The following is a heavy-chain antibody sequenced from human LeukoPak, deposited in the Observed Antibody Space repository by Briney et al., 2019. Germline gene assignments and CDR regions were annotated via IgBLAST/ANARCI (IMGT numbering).Heavy chain of an antibody. Sequence: ASVKVSCKASGYTFTSYGISWVRQAPGQGLEWMGWISAYNGNTNYAQKLQGRVTMTTDTSTSTAYMELRSLRSDNTAVYYCARVELMVRGVTVDGNNWFDPWGQGTLVTVSS. V-gene: IGHV1-18*01. CDR1: GYTFTSYG. J-gene: IGHJ5*02. D-gene: IGHD3-10*01. CDR3: ARVELMVRGVTVDGNNWFDP. CDR2: ISAYNGNT.